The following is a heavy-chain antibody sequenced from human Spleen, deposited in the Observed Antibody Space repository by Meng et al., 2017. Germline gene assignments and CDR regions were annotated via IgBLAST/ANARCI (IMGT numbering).Heavy chain of an antibody. V-gene: IGHV1-2*06. J-gene: IGHJ6*02. CDR3: ARVRAVAGYYYYGMDV. D-gene: IGHD6-19*01. CDR2: INPNSGGT. CDR1: GYTFTGHY. Sequence: ASVKVSCKASGYTFTGHYMHWVRQAPGQGLEWMGRINPNSGGTNYAQKFQGRVTMTRDTSISTAYMELRSLRSDDTAVYYCARVRAVAGYYYYGMDVWGQGTTVTVSS.